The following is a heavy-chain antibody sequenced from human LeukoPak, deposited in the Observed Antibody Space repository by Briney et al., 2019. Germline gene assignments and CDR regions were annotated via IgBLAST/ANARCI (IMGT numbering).Heavy chain of an antibody. Sequence: PGGSLRLSCVASGFTFSSYAMSWVRQAPGKGLEWVSAISGSGGSTYYADSVKGRFTISRDNSKNTLYLQMNSLRAEDTAVYYCAKGDIVVVPAANPDFDYWGQGTLVTVSS. J-gene: IGHJ4*02. V-gene: IGHV3-23*01. CDR1: GFTFSSYA. D-gene: IGHD2-2*01. CDR2: ISGSGGST. CDR3: AKGDIVVVPAANPDFDY.